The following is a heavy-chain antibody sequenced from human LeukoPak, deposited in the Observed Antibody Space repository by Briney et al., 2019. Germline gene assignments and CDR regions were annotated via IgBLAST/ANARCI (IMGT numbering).Heavy chain of an antibody. CDR2: IKQDGSEK. V-gene: IGHV3-7*01. D-gene: IGHD3-22*01. CDR1: GFTFSSYA. Sequence: GGSLRLSCAASGFTFSSYAIHWVRQAPGKGLEWVANIKQDGSEKYYVDSVKGRFTISRDNAKNSLYLQMNSLRAEDTAVYYCARDVPGGVRVVITNDYWGQGTLVTVSS. CDR3: ARDVPGGVRVVITNDY. J-gene: IGHJ4*02.